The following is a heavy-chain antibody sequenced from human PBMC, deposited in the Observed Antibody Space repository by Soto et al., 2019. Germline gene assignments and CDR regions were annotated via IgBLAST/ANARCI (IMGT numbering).Heavy chain of an antibody. CDR2: ISAYNGNT. V-gene: IGHV1-18*01. CDR1: GYTFTSYG. Sequence: ASVKVSCKASGYTFTSYGISWVRQAPGQGLEWMGWISAYNGNTNYAQKLQGRVTMTTDTSTSTAYMELSSLRVEDTAVYYCVGDPADKATSRLDYWGRGTLVTVSS. D-gene: IGHD5-12*01. J-gene: IGHJ4*02. CDR3: VGDPADKATSRLDY.